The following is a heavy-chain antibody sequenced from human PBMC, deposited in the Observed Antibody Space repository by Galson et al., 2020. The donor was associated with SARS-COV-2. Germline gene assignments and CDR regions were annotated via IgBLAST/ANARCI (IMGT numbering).Heavy chain of an antibody. CDR3: GRVPLFYYGSGSYSDY. Sequence: ASVKVSCKASGYRFTDFYIHCVRQAPGQGLEWMGWVNPISGGTNYAQKFQGRVTMTRDTSITTAYMDLSRLTSDDTAVYYCGRVPLFYYGSGSYSDYWGQGTLVTVSS. D-gene: IGHD3-10*01. V-gene: IGHV1-2*02. CDR2: VNPISGGT. CDR1: GYRFTDFY. J-gene: IGHJ4*02.